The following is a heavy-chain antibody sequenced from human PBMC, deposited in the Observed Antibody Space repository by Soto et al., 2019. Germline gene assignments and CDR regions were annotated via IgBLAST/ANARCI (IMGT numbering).Heavy chain of an antibody. V-gene: IGHV3-11*01. CDR3: ARAYSDAFDI. CDR2: ISSSGSGI. J-gene: IGHJ3*02. Sequence: VGSLRLSCAASGFTFGDYYMTWIRQAPGKGLEWVSYISSSGSGIYYPDSVKGRFTISRDNAKKSLYLQMSSLRAEDTAVYYCARAYSDAFDIWGQGTMVTVSS. D-gene: IGHD2-15*01. CDR1: GFTFGDYY.